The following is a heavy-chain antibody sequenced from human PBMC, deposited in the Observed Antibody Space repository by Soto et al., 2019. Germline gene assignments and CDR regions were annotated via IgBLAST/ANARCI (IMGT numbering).Heavy chain of an antibody. J-gene: IGHJ3*02. D-gene: IGHD1-1*01. CDR3: ARMNQLAPKRNAFDI. Sequence: SETLSRTCTVSGGSIISYFWTWIRQSPGKGLQWIGYVHYSGNTNYNPSLKSRVTMSVDTSRNQFSLTLASVTAADTAVYYCARMNQLAPKRNAFDIWGQGTMVTVSS. CDR1: GGSIISYF. CDR2: VHYSGNT. V-gene: IGHV4-59*01.